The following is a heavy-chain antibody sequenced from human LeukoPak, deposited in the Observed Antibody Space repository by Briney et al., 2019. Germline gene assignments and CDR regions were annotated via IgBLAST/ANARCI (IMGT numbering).Heavy chain of an antibody. J-gene: IGHJ5*02. Sequence: SETLSLTCTVSGGSISTGDYYWSWIRQPPGKGLEWIGYIYYSGSTYYNPSLKSRVTISVDTSKNQFSLKLSSVTAADTAVYYCARDAHDYGDYGWFDPWGQGTLVTVSS. CDR2: IYYSGST. CDR1: GGSISTGDYY. CDR3: ARDAHDYGDYGWFDP. D-gene: IGHD4-17*01. V-gene: IGHV4-30-4*01.